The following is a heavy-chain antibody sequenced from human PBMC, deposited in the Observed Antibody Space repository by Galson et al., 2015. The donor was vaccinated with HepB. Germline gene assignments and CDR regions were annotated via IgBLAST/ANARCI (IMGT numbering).Heavy chain of an antibody. J-gene: IGHJ4*02. CDR3: ARAPYSGSYYDY. CDR2: ISSSGSTI. D-gene: IGHD1-26*01. Sequence: SLRLSCAASGFTFSSYEMNWVRQAPGKGLEWVSYISSSGSTIYYADSVKGRFTISRDDAKNSLYLQMNSLRAEDTAVYYCARAPYSGSYYDYCGQGTLVTVSS. V-gene: IGHV3-48*03. CDR1: GFTFSSYE.